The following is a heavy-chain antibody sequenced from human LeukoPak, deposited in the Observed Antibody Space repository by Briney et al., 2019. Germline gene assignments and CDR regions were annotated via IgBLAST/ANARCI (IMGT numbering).Heavy chain of an antibody. CDR3: ARDRRYCSGGSCYFDYFFDY. D-gene: IGHD2-15*01. Sequence: PGTSLRLSCAASGFTFNSYAVHWVRQAPGKGLEWVAVISYDGSINFYSASVKGRFTISRDNSKNTLYLQMNSLRADDKALHFCARDRRYCSGGSCYFDYFFDYWGQGTLVTVSS. CDR1: GFTFNSYA. V-gene: IGHV3-30*04. CDR2: ISYDGSIN. J-gene: IGHJ4*02.